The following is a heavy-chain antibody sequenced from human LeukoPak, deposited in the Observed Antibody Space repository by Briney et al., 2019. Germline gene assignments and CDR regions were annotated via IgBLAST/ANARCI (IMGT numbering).Heavy chain of an antibody. D-gene: IGHD6-13*01. V-gene: IGHV3-21*01. J-gene: IGHJ4*02. Sequence: PGGSLRLSCAASGFTFSSYSMNWVRQAPGKGLEGVSSISRSSSYRYYADSVKGRLTISRDNAKNSLYLQMNSLRAEDTAVYYCARAGTQIAAPLDYWGQGTLVTVSS. CDR1: GFTFSSYS. CDR2: ISRSSSYR. CDR3: ARAGTQIAAPLDY.